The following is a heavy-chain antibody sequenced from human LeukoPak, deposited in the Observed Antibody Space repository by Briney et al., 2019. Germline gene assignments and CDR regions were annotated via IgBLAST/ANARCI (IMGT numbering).Heavy chain of an antibody. CDR1: GFTFSSYS. CDR2: ISSSSSTI. D-gene: IGHD6-13*01. J-gene: IGHJ5*02. CDR3: ARVAAAAGNNWFDP. V-gene: IGHV3-48*01. Sequence: PGGSLRLSCAGSGFTFSSYSMNWVRQAPGKGLEWVSYISSSSSTIYYADSVKGRFTISRDNAKNSLYLQMNSLRAEDTAVYYCARVAAAAGNNWFDPWGQGTLVTVSS.